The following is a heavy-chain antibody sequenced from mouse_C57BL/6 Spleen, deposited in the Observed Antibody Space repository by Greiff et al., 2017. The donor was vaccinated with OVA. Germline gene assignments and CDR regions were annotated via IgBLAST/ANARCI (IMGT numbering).Heavy chain of an antibody. J-gene: IGHJ3*01. CDR2: IHPNSGST. CDR3: ASHYGSSSWFAY. Sequence: VQLQQPGAELVKPGASVKLSCKASGYTFTSYWMHWVKQRPGQGLEWIGMIHPNSGSTNYNEKFKSKATLTVDKSSSTAYMQLSSLTSEDSAVYYCASHYGSSSWFAYWGQGTLVTVSA. CDR1: GYTFTSYW. D-gene: IGHD1-1*01. V-gene: IGHV1-64*01.